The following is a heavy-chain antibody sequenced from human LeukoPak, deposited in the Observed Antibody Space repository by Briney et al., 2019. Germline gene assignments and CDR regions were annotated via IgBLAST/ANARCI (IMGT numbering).Heavy chain of an antibody. V-gene: IGHV4-61*02. CDR2: IYTSGST. Sequence: SQTLSLTCTVSGGSLSSGSYYWSWIRQPAGKGLEWIGRIYTSGSTNYNPSLKSRVTISVDTSKNQFSLKLSSVTAAGTAVYYCARDALGYSYGRGYYYYGMDVWGQGTTVTVSS. CDR3: ARDALGYSYGRGYYYYGMDV. CDR1: GGSLSSGSYY. D-gene: IGHD5-18*01. J-gene: IGHJ6*02.